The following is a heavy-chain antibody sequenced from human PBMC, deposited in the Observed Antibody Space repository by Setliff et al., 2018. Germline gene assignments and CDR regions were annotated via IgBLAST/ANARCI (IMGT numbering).Heavy chain of an antibody. J-gene: IGHJ6*02. CDR3: ARDQWVRSPPLYFSYSMDV. V-gene: IGHV4-4*07. Sequence: PSETLSLTCTVSGGSIIISYYWSWIRQPAGKGLEWIGRISTRGNTNYNPSMKSRVTVSLDTSKNQFSRKLTSMTAADTAVYYCARDQWVRSPPLYFSYSMDVWGQGTTVTVSS. CDR2: ISTRGNT. D-gene: IGHD5-12*01. CDR1: GGSIIISYY.